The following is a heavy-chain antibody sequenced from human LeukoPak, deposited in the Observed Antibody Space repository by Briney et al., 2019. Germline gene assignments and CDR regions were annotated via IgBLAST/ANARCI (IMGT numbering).Heavy chain of an antibody. J-gene: IGHJ2*01. CDR1: GFTFSSYW. V-gene: IGHV3-7*01. D-gene: IGHD6-13*01. CDR3: ARVSSSWWLWYFDL. Sequence: GGSLRLSCAASGFTFSSYWMSWVRQAPGKGLEWVANIKQDGSEKYYVDSVKGRFTISRDNAKNSLYLQMNSLRAEDTAVYYCARVSSSWWLWYFDLWGRGTLVTVSS. CDR2: IKQDGSEK.